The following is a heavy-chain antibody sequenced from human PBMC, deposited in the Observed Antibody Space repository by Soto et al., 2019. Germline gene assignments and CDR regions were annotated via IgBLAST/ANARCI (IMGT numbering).Heavy chain of an antibody. CDR3: AIRTPSKDY. CDR2: IDPSDSYT. Sequence: GESLKISCKGSGYSFTNYWISWVRQMPGKGLEWMGRIDPSDSYTNYSPSFQGHVTISIDKSISSAYVQCSSLKASDTAIYYCAIRTPSKDYWGQGTLVTVSS. J-gene: IGHJ4*02. D-gene: IGHD1-7*01. V-gene: IGHV5-10-1*01. CDR1: GYSFTNYW.